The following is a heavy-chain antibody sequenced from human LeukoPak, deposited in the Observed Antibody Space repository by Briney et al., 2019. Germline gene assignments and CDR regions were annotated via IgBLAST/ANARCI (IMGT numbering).Heavy chain of an antibody. D-gene: IGHD2-15*01. CDR3: AGPYCSGGSCSNRGGAFDI. V-gene: IGHV3-53*01. Sequence: GGSLRLSCAASGFIVSNNYMSWVRQAPGKGLEWVSVIYSGGNTNYADSVKGRFTISRDNSKNTLYLQMNSLRAEDTAVYYCAGPYCSGGSCSNRGGAFDIWGQGTMVTVSS. CDR1: GFIVSNNY. CDR2: IYSGGNT. J-gene: IGHJ3*02.